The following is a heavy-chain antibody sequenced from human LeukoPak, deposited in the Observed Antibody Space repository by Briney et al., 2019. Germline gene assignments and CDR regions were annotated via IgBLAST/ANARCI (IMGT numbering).Heavy chain of an antibody. V-gene: IGHV3-74*01. CDR1: GFTFSSYW. D-gene: IGHD3-22*01. Sequence: PGGSLRLSCAASGFTFSSYWMHWVRQAPGKGLVWVSRINSDGSSTSYADSVKGRFTISRDNSKNMLYLQMNSLRAEDSATYFCAKDSSGIVVARAAYYMDVWGKGTTVTISS. CDR2: INSDGSST. J-gene: IGHJ6*03. CDR3: AKDSSGIVVARAAYYMDV.